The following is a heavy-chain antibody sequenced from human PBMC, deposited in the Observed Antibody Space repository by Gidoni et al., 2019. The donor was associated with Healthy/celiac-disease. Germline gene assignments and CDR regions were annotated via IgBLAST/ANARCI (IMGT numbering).Heavy chain of an antibody. Sequence: QVQLQQWGAGLLKPSETLSLTCAVYGGSFSGYYWSWIRQPPGKGLEWIGEINHSGSTNYNPSLKSRVTISVDTSKNQFSLKLSSVTAADTAVYYCARVGVFGVVRNFDYWGQGTLVTVSS. V-gene: IGHV4-34*01. CDR1: GGSFSGYY. J-gene: IGHJ4*02. CDR2: INHSGST. CDR3: ARVGVFGVVRNFDY. D-gene: IGHD3-3*01.